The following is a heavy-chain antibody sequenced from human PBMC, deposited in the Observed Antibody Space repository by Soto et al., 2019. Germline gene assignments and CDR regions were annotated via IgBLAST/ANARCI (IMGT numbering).Heavy chain of an antibody. CDR3: TTGLYSGSYYPYFDY. D-gene: IGHD1-26*01. CDR2: IKSKTDGGTT. Sequence: GSLRLSCAASGFTFSNAWMSWVRQAPGKGLEWVGRIKSKTDGGTTDYAAPVKGRFTISRDDSKNTLYLQMNSLKTEDTAVYYCTTGLYSGSYYPYFDYWGQGTLVTVSS. CDR1: GFTFSNAW. V-gene: IGHV3-15*01. J-gene: IGHJ4*02.